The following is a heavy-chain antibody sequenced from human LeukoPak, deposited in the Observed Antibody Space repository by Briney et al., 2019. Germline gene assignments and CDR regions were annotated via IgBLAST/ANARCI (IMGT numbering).Heavy chain of an antibody. Sequence: SGPTLVNPTQTLTLTCTFSGFSLSTSGVGVGWMRQPPGKGLEWLALIYWNDDKRYSPSLKSRLTITKDTSKNQVVLTMTNMDPVDTATYYCAHFRTYFSFDYWGQGTLVTVSS. D-gene: IGHD3-9*01. V-gene: IGHV2-5*01. J-gene: IGHJ4*02. CDR2: IYWNDDK. CDR3: AHFRTYFSFDY. CDR1: GFSLSTSGVG.